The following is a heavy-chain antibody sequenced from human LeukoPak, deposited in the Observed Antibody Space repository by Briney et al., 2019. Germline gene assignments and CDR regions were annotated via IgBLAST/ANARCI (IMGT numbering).Heavy chain of an antibody. CDR1: GGSISSSSYY. CDR2: IYYSGST. Sequence: SETQSLTCTVSGGSISSSSYYWGWIRQPPGKGLEWIGSIYYSGSTYYNPSLKSRVTISVDTSKNQFSLKLSSVTAADTAVYYCARGTVALLRYFDWSNNYFDYWGQGTLVTVSS. CDR3: ARGTVALLRYFDWSNNYFDY. J-gene: IGHJ4*02. V-gene: IGHV4-39*07. D-gene: IGHD3-9*01.